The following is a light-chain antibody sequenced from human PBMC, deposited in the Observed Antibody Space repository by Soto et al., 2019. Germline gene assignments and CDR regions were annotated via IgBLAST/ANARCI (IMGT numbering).Light chain of an antibody. J-gene: IGKJ4*01. CDR3: LQRRNWPPLT. V-gene: IGKV3-11*01. Sequence: EVILTQSPATLSLSPGERATLSCRASENVDIYLAWYQQKPGQAPRLLIYDSYNRATGIPLRFSGSGSGTDFTLTISRLEPEDFAVYYCLQRRNWPPLTFGGGTKVEIK. CDR2: DSY. CDR1: ENVDIY.